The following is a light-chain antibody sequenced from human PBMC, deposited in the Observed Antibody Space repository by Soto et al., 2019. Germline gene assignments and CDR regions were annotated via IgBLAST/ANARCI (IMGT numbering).Light chain of an antibody. CDR3: QQSYGTPWVT. CDR2: AAS. V-gene: IGKV1-39*01. Sequence: DIQMTQSPSSLSASVGDRVTITCRASQSISSYLNWYQQKPGKAPKLLIYAASSLQSGVPSRFSGSGSGTDFTLTISSLQPEDFATYYCQQSYGTPWVTFGPGTKVDIK. J-gene: IGKJ3*01. CDR1: QSISSY.